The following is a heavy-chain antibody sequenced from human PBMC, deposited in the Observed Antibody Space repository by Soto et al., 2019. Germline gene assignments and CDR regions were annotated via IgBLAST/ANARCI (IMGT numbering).Heavy chain of an antibody. Sequence: SETLSLSCFFSGGSVTSHHWSGIRQFPGQGLESLAYTSYTGNTSYNPSLQSRVTISLDTCKNQLSLKLTSMTAADTAVYYCARDMHAGFTHYFEPWGQGTMVTVSS. CDR3: ARDMHAGFTHYFEP. CDR2: TSYTGNT. D-gene: IGHD1-26*01. V-gene: IGHV4-59*02. CDR1: GGSVTSHH. J-gene: IGHJ5*02.